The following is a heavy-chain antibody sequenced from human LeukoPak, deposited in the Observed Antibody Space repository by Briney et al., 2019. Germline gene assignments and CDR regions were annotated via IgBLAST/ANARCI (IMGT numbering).Heavy chain of an antibody. V-gene: IGHV3-21*01. J-gene: IGHJ4*02. CDR1: GFTFSSYS. CDR2: ISSSSSYI. D-gene: IGHD3-10*01. CDR3: ARPSITLVRGELVYYFDY. Sequence: GGSLRLSCAASGFTFSSYSMNWVRQAPGKGLEWVSPISSSSSYIYYADSVKGRFTISRDNAKNSLYLQMNSLRAEDTAVYYCARPSITLVRGELVYYFDYWGQGTLVTVSS.